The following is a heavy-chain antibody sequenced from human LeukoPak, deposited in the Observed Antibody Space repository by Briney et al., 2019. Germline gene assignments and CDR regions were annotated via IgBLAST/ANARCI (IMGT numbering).Heavy chain of an antibody. CDR2: IIPILGIA. J-gene: IGHJ4*02. Sequence: SVKVSCKASGGTFSSYAISWVRQAPGQGLEWMGRIIPILGIANYAQKFQGRVTITADKSTSTAYMELSSLRSEDTAVYYCARGRSPVEFDYWGQGTLVTVSS. CDR1: GGTFSSYA. CDR3: ARGRSPVEFDY. V-gene: IGHV1-69*04.